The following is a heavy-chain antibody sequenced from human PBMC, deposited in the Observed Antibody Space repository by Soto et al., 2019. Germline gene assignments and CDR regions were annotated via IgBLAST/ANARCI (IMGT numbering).Heavy chain of an antibody. J-gene: IGHJ4*02. V-gene: IGHV1-2*04. CDR2: INPNSGGT. CDR1: GYTFTGYY. CDR3: ARDRRYCSSTSCYERFDY. Sequence: VSVKVSCKASGYTFTGYYMHWVRQAPGQGLEWMGWINPNSGGTNYAQKFQGWVTMTRDTSISTAYMELSRLRSDDTAVYYCARDRRYCSSTSCYERFDYWGQGTLVTVSS. D-gene: IGHD2-2*01.